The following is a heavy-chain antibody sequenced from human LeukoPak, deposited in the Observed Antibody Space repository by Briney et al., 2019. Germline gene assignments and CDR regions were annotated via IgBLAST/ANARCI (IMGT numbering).Heavy chain of an antibody. J-gene: IGHJ4*02. CDR2: ISAYNGNT. D-gene: IGHD3-22*01. CDR3: ARDALKYYDSSGYYWDY. CDR1: GYTFTSYG. V-gene: IGHV1-18*01. Sequence: ASVKVSCKASGYTFTSYGISWVRQAPGQGLEWMGWISAYNGNTNYAQKLQGRVTMTTDTSTSTAYMELRSLRSDDTAVYYCARDALKYYDSSGYYWDYWGQGTLVTVSS.